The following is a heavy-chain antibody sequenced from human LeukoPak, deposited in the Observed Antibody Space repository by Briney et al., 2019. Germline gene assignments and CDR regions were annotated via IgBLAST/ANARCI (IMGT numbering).Heavy chain of an antibody. CDR3: ARDMGGYYGSGSCFDY. J-gene: IGHJ4*02. D-gene: IGHD3-10*01. CDR2: IYSGGST. Sequence: PGGSLRLSCAASGFTVSSNYMSWVRQAPGKGLEWVSVIYSGGSTYYADSVKGRFTISRDNSKNTLYLQMNSLRAEDTAVYCCARDMGGYYGSGSCFDYWGQGTLVTVSS. V-gene: IGHV3-66*01. CDR1: GFTVSSNY.